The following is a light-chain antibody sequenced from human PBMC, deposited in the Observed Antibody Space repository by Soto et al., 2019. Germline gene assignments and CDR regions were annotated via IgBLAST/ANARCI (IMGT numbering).Light chain of an antibody. V-gene: IGKV3D-20*02. CDR1: QSFHTNY. CDR3: QQRSNWPLT. Sequence: EIVLTQSPGTLSLSPGERATLSCRASQSFHTNYLAWYQQRPGQAPRLLIYGASNRASGIPERFSGSGSGTDFTLTISSLEPEDFAVYYCQQRSNWPLTFGGGTKVEIK. J-gene: IGKJ4*01. CDR2: GAS.